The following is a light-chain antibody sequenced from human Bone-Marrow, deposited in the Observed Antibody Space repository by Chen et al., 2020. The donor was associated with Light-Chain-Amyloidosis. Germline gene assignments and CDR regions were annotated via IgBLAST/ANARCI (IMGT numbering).Light chain of an antibody. CDR3: QSADSSGTYEVI. Sequence: SYELTQPPSVSVSPGQTARIPCSGDDLPTKYAYWYQQKPGQAPVLVIHRDTERPSGISERFSGSSSGTTDTLTMSGVQAEDEAEYHCQSADSSGTYEVIFGGGTKLNVL. CDR2: RDT. V-gene: IGLV3-25*03. J-gene: IGLJ2*01. CDR1: DLPTKY.